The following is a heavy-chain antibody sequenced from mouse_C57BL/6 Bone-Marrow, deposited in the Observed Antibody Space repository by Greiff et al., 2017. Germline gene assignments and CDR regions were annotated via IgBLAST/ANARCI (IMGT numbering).Heavy chain of an antibody. Sequence: EVKLVESGGGLVQPGGSLKLSCAASGFTFSDYYMYWVRQTPEKRLEWVAYISNGGGSTYYPDTVKGRFTISRDNAKNTPYLQMSRLKSEDTAMYYCARQGTMVDAMDYWGQGTSVTVSS. V-gene: IGHV5-12*01. CDR2: ISNGGGST. CDR3: ARQGTMVDAMDY. CDR1: GFTFSDYY. J-gene: IGHJ4*01. D-gene: IGHD2-1*01.